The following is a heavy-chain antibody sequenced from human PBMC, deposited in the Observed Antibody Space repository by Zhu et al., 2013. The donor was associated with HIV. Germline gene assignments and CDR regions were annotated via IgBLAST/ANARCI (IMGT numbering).Heavy chain of an antibody. D-gene: IGHD5-18*01. CDR3: ATDGGYMSSRKTFDL. V-gene: IGHV1-46*01. CDR1: GYIFTSYG. Sequence: QVQLVQSGAEVKKPGASVKVSCKASGYIFTSYGISWVRQAPGQGLEWMGMINPSGGRTAYEQKFQGRLTMTTDASTSTVYMELTSLTSKDTAVYYCATDGGYMSSRKTFDLWGQGTLVTVSS. CDR2: INPSGGRT. J-gene: IGHJ3*01.